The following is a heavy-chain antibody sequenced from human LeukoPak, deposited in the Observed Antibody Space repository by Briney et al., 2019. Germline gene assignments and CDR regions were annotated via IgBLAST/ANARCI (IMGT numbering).Heavy chain of an antibody. CDR3: ARLINPRGYSGYDYSGDY. Sequence: ASVKVSCKASGGTFSSYAISWVRQAPGQGLEWMGRIIPILGIANYAQKSQGRVTITADKSTSTAYMELSSLRSEDTAVYYCARLINPRGYSGYDYSGDYWGQGTLVTVSS. CDR2: IIPILGIA. D-gene: IGHD5-12*01. V-gene: IGHV1-69*04. J-gene: IGHJ4*02. CDR1: GGTFSSYA.